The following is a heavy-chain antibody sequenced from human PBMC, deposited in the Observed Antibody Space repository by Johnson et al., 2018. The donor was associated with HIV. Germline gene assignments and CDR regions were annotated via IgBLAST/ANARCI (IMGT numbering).Heavy chain of an antibody. V-gene: IGHV3-30*19. CDR1: GFTFSTYG. Sequence: QVQLVESGGGVVRPGGSLRLSCAASGFTFSTYGMHWVRQAPGKGLEWVAVMWYDGSNKYYADSVKGRFTISRDNSKNTLYLQMNSLRPEDTAVYYCARGGLEYSSALGLGYAFYVWGQGTVVTVSS. CDR2: MWYDGSNK. CDR3: ARGGLEYSSALGLGYAFYV. D-gene: IGHD6-25*01. J-gene: IGHJ3*01.